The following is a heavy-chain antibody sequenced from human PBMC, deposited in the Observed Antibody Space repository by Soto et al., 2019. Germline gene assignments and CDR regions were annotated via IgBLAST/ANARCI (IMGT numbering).Heavy chain of an antibody. CDR1: GYTFISYG. D-gene: IGHD2-21*02. V-gene: IGHV1-18*01. CDR2: ISAYNGNT. CDR3: ARSIVVVTALDY. Sequence: ASVKVSCKASGYTFISYGISWVRQAPGQGLEWMGWISAYNGNTNYAQKFQGRVTMTTDTSTSTAYMELSSLRSEDTAVYYCARSIVVVTALDYWGQGTLVTVSS. J-gene: IGHJ4*02.